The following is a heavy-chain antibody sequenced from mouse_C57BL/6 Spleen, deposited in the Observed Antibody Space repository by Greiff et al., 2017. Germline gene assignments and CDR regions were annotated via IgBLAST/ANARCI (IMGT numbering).Heavy chain of an antibody. CDR1: GYSITSGYD. CDR2: ISYSGST. J-gene: IGHJ1*03. Sequence: EVKVEESGPGMVKPSQSLSLTCTVTGYSITSGYDWHWLRHFPGNKLEWMGYISYSGSTNYNPSLKSRISITHDTSKNHFFLKLNAVTTEDTATYYGARASNGDGGYFDVGGTGTTVTVAA. D-gene: IGHD4-1*01. CDR3: ARASNGDGGYFDV. V-gene: IGHV3-1*01.